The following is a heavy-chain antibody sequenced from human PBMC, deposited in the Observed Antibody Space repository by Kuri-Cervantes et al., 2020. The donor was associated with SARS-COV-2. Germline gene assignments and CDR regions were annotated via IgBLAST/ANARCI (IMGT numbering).Heavy chain of an antibody. CDR2: IIPIFGTA. CDR1: GGTFITYA. J-gene: IGHJ4*02. D-gene: IGHD3-3*01. V-gene: IGHV1-69*13. Sequence: SVHVSCKASGGTFITYAFSWLRQAPGQGLEWMGGIIPIFGTANYAQKFQGRVTITADESTDTVYMELSSLTSQDTAVYYCSRGGILPKTFNSDDAGHDFDFWGQGTLVTVSS. CDR3: SRGGILPKTFNSDDAGHDFDF.